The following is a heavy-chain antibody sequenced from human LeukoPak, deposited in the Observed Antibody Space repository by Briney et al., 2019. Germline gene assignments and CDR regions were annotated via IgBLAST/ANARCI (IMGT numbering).Heavy chain of an antibody. CDR1: GFTFSDYC. J-gene: IGHJ6*02. V-gene: IGHV3-11*01. D-gene: IGHD3-10*01. CDR2: ISSSGSTI. CDR3: AREKGSGSWYYYYGMDV. Sequence: PGRSLRLSCAASGFTFSDYCMSWIRQAPGKGLEWVSYISSSGSTIYYADSVKGRFTISRDNAKNSLYLQMNSLRAEDTAVYYCAREKGSGSWYYYYGMDVWGQGTTVTVSS.